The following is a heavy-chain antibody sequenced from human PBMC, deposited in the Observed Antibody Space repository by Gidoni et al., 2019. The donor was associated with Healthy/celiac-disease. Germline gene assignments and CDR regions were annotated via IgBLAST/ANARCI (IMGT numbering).Heavy chain of an antibody. J-gene: IGHJ5*02. CDR1: GYSFTNSW. V-gene: IGHV5-10-1*03. Sequence: ELQLVQSGAEVTKPGESLQISCKGSGYSFTNSWIHWMPQMPGKGLERMGRIDPIDSYTNYSPSFQGHVTISADKSISTAYLQWSSLKASDTAMYYCARLGGYCSGGSCYNTEGSYIFDPWGQGTLVNVSS. CDR2: IDPIDSYT. CDR3: ARLGGYCSGGSCYNTEGSYIFDP. D-gene: IGHD2-15*01.